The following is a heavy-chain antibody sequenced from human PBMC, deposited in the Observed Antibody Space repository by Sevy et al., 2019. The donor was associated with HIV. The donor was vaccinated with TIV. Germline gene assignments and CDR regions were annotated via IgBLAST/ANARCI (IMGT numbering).Heavy chain of an antibody. Sequence: GGSLRLSCAASGFTFSSYGMHWVRQAPGKGLEWVAVIWNDGSNQYYADSVERRFTVSRDNSTNTLYLQMNSLRAEDTAVYYCARAPGCCTSTNCYDWFDPWGHGTLVTVSS. J-gene: IGHJ5*02. CDR3: ARAPGCCTSTNCYDWFDP. V-gene: IGHV3-33*01. CDR2: IWNDGSNQ. CDR1: GFTFSSYG. D-gene: IGHD2-2*01.